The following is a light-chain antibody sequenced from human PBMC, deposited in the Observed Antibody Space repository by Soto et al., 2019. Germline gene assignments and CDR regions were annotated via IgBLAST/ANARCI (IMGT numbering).Light chain of an antibody. CDR2: GAS. Sequence: EIVLTHSPGTLSLSPWERATLSCRASQSVSNNYLAWYQQKPGQAPRLLIYGASNRATGIPDRFSGSGSGTDFTLTISRLEPEDFAVYYCLQYDTSPFTFGPGTKVDIK. J-gene: IGKJ3*01. CDR1: QSVSNNY. V-gene: IGKV3-20*01. CDR3: LQYDTSPFT.